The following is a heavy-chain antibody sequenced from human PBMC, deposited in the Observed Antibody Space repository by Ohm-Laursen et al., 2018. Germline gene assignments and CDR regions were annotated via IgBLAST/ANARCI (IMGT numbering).Heavy chain of an antibody. CDR2: ISAYNGNT. J-gene: IGHJ5*02. V-gene: IGHV1-18*04. CDR3: ARTKRSGTTRDTAMALPWWFDP. D-gene: IGHD5-18*01. Sequence: ASVKVSCKASGFTFSNHYMHWMRQAPGQGLEWVGWISAYNGNTNYAQKLQGRVTMTTDTSTSTAYMELRSLRSDDTAVYYCARTKRSGTTRDTAMALPWWFDPWGQGTLVTVSS. CDR1: GFTFSNHY.